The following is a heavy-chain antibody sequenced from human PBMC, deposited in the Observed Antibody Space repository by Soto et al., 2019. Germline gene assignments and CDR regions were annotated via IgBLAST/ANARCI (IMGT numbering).Heavy chain of an antibody. D-gene: IGHD6-19*01. V-gene: IGHV6-1*01. CDR1: GDSVSSNSAA. CDR2: TYYRSKWYN. CDR3: AREKRTGIAVAGYFDY. Sequence: SQTLSLTCAISGDSVSSNSAAWNWIRQSPSRGLEWLGRTYYRSKWYNDYAVSVKSRITINPDTSKNQFSLQLNSVTPEDTAVYYCAREKRTGIAVAGYFDYWGQGTLVTVSS. J-gene: IGHJ4*02.